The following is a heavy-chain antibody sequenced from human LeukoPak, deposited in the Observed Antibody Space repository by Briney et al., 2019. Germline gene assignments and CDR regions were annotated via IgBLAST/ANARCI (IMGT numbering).Heavy chain of an antibody. Sequence: GGSLRLSCAASGNYWMHWVRQVPGKGLVWVSHINSDGSWTSYADSVKGRFTISKDNAKNTVYLQMNSLRAEDTAVYCCVSFYETYWGRGTLVTVSS. CDR2: INSDGSWT. CDR3: VSFYETY. V-gene: IGHV3-74*01. D-gene: IGHD2/OR15-2a*01. J-gene: IGHJ4*02. CDR1: GNYW.